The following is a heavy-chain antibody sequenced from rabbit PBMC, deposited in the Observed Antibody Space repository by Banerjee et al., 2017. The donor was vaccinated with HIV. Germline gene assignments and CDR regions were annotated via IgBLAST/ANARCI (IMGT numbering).Heavy chain of an antibody. V-gene: IGHV1S45*01. Sequence: QEQLVESGGDLVQPEGSLTLTCTASGFSFSSSYWICWVRQAPGKGLEWIACIYAGSSGTTYYASWAKGRFTISKTSSTTVTLQMTSLTAADTATYFCARGSSGWHAFNLWGPGTLVTVS. CDR1: GFSFSSSYW. D-gene: IGHD4-1*01. CDR3: ARGSSGWHAFNL. J-gene: IGHJ4*01. CDR2: IYAGSSGTT.